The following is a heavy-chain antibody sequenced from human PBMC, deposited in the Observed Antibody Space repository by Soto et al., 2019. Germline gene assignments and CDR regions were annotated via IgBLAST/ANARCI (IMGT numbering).Heavy chain of an antibody. CDR1: GGSISSGGYS. CDR3: ARVVYGGVRGKYNWFDP. D-gene: IGHD2-8*02. Sequence: QLQLQESGSGLVKPSQTLSLTFAVSGGSISSGGYSCSWIRQPPGKGREWIGYIYHSGSTYYNPSLKSRVTISVDRSKNQFSLKLSSVTAADTAVYYCARVVYGGVRGKYNWFDPWGQGTLVTVSS. J-gene: IGHJ5*02. V-gene: IGHV4-30-2*01. CDR2: IYHSGST.